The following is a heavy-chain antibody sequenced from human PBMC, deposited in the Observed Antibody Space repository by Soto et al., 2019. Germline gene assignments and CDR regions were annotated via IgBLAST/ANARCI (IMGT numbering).Heavy chain of an antibody. J-gene: IGHJ5*02. CDR2: ISYDGSNK. CDR3: ARDLQYCSGGSCYPTNWFDP. D-gene: IGHD2-15*01. V-gene: IGHV3-30-3*01. CDR1: GFTFSSYA. Sequence: GGSLRLSCAASGFTFSSYAMHWVRQAPGKGLEWVAVISYDGSNKYYADSVKGRFTISRDNSKNTLYLQMNSLRAEDTAVYYCARDLQYCSGGSCYPTNWFDPWGQGTLVTVSS.